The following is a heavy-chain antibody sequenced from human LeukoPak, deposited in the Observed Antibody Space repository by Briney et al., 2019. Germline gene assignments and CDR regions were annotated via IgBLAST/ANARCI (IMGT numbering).Heavy chain of an antibody. D-gene: IGHD2-15*01. Sequence: GGSLRLSCSASRFTFSSYAMHWVRQAPGKGLEYVSAISSNGGSTYYADSVKGRFTISRDNSKNTLYFQMSSLRAEDTAVYYCVKVKYCSGGSCYGSYGMDVWGKGTTVTVSS. J-gene: IGHJ6*04. V-gene: IGHV3-64D*06. CDR1: RFTFSSYA. CDR3: VKVKYCSGGSCYGSYGMDV. CDR2: ISSNGGST.